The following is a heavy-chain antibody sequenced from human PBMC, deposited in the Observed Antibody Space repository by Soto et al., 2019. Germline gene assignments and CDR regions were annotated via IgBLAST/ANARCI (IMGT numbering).Heavy chain of an antibody. J-gene: IGHJ3*02. CDR1: GFTFSSYG. V-gene: IGHV3-33*01. CDR2: IWYDGSNK. CDR3: ARYYLTGETPMLFDI. Sequence: QVQLVESGGGVVQPGRSLRLSCAASGFTFSSYGMHWVRQAPGKGLEWVAVIWYDGSNKYYADSVKGRFTISRDNSKNTLYLQMNSLRAEDTAVYYCARYYLTGETPMLFDIWGQGTMVTVSS. D-gene: IGHD7-27*01.